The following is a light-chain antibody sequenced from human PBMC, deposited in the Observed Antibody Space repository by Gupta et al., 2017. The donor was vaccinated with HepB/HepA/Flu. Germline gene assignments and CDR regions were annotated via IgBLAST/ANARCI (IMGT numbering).Light chain of an antibody. V-gene: IGKV1-39*01. CDR2: AAS. CDR3: QQCYNTPRT. J-gene: IGKJ1*01. Sequence: DIQMTQSPSSLSASVGDRVTITCRASQSINNFLNWYQQKLGKAPKLLIYAASSLESGVPSRFSGSGSGTXFTLTIXRLQPEDFATYYCQQCYNTPRTFGXGTKVEIK. CDR1: QSINNF.